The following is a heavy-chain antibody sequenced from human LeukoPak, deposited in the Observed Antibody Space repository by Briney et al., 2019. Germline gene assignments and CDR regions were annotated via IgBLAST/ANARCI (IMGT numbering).Heavy chain of an antibody. CDR3: ARDCSSTSCYVPFDY. D-gene: IGHD2-2*01. CDR2: ISSSGSTI. Sequence: PGGSLRLSCAASGFTFSSYEMNWVRQAPGKGLEWVSYISSSGSTIYYADSVKGRFTISRDNAKNSLYLQMNSLRAEDTAVYYCARDCSSTSCYVPFDYWGQGTLVTVSS. V-gene: IGHV3-48*03. J-gene: IGHJ4*02. CDR1: GFTFSSYE.